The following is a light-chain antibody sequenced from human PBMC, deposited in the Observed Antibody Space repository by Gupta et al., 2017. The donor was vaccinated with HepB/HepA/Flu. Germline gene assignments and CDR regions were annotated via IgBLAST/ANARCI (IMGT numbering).Light chain of an antibody. J-gene: IGLJ3*02. CDR2: GNS. CDR1: SSNIGAGYD. V-gene: IGLV1-40*01. CDR3: QSYDSSLSGPNWV. Sequence: QSVLTPPPSVSGAPGQRVTISCPGSSSNIGAGYDVHWYQQLPGTAPKLLIYGNSNRPSGVPDRFSGSKSGTSASLAITGLQAEDEADYYCQSYDSSLSGPNWVFGGGTKLTVL.